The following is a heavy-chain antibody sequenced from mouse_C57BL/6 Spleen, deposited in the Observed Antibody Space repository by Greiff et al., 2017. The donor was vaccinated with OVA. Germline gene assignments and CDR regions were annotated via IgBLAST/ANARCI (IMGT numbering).Heavy chain of an antibody. J-gene: IGHJ4*01. CDR2: INPNNGGT. Sequence: VQLKQSGPELVKPGASVKIPCKASGYTFTDYNMDWVKQSHGKSLEWIGDINPNNGGTIYNQKFKGKATLTVDKSSSTAYMELRSLTSEDTAVYYFARSIYYDYDGAMDYWGQGTSVTVSS. V-gene: IGHV1-18*01. CDR3: ARSIYYDYDGAMDY. D-gene: IGHD2-4*01. CDR1: GYTFTDYN.